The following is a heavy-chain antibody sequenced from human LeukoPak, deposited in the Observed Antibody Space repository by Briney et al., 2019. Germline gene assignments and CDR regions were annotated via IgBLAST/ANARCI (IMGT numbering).Heavy chain of an antibody. Sequence: GGSLRLSCAASGFTFSNAWMSWVRQAPGKGLAWVGRIKSKTDGGTTDYAAPVKGRFTISRDDSKNTLYLQMNSLKTEDTAVYYCTTTIGYCSSTSCSNWFDPWGQGTLVTVSS. J-gene: IGHJ5*02. V-gene: IGHV3-15*01. CDR2: IKSKTDGGTT. D-gene: IGHD2-2*01. CDR1: GFTFSNAW. CDR3: TTTIGYCSSTSCSNWFDP.